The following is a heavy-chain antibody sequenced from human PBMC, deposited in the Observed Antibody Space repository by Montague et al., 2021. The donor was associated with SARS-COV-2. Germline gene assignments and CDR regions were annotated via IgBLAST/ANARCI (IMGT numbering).Heavy chain of an antibody. Sequence: SETLSLTCVVSGGSMSSGSDYWGWIRQPPGKGLDWIGSIYYGGGTSYNPSLRSRVTISIDTPNNQFSLKLSSVTAAGTAVYYCARYTSATMLDSWGQGTLVTVSS. V-gene: IGHV4-39*01. CDR2: IYYGGGT. J-gene: IGHJ4*02. D-gene: IGHD2-15*01. CDR1: GGSMSSGSDY. CDR3: ARYTSATMLDS.